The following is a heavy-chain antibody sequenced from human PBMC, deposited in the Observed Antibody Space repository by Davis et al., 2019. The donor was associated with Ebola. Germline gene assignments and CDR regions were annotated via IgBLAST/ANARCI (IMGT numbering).Heavy chain of an antibody. CDR1: GFTFSSAW. CDR2: IKSKSGTT. Sequence: GESLKISCAASGFTFSSAWMSWVRQAPGEGLEWVGRIKSKSGTTDYAAPGKGRFTISIDDSKNTLYLQMNSLKTEDTAVYYCTTYYYGSGSYYLADYWGQGTLVTVSS. D-gene: IGHD3-10*01. CDR3: TTYYYGSGSYYLADY. V-gene: IGHV3-15*01. J-gene: IGHJ4*02.